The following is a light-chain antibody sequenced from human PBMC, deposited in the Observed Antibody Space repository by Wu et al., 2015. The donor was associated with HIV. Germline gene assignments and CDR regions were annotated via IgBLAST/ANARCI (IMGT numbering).Light chain of an antibody. V-gene: IGKV3-15*01. CDR1: QSISSD. CDR3: HQYNNWPPWT. Sequence: EIVMTQSPATLSVSPGERATLSCRASQSISSDLAWYQQEPGQAPRLLIYGASTRATGIPVRFSGSGSGTDFTLTISNLQSEDFAVYYCHQYNNWPPWTFGQGTKVEIK. CDR2: GAS. J-gene: IGKJ1*01.